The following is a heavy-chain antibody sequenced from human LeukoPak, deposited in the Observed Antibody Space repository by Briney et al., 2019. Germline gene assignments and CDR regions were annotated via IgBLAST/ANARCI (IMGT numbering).Heavy chain of an antibody. J-gene: IGHJ5*02. D-gene: IGHD3-16*01. CDR1: GGTFSSYA. CDR2: IIPIFGTA. Sequence: RASVKVSCKASGGTFSSYAISWVRQAPGQGLEWMGGIIPIFGTANYAQKLQGRVTMTTDTSTSTAYMELRSLRSDDTAVYYCARRGPLESWFDPWGQGTLVTVSS. V-gene: IGHV1-69*05. CDR3: ARRGPLESWFDP.